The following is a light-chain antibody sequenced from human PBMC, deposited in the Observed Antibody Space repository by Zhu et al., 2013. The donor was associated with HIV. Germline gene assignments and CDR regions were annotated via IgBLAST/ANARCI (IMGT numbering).Light chain of an antibody. CDR3: QQYGSSPQT. V-gene: IGKV3-20*01. CDR1: QSVANS. J-gene: IGKJ4*01. Sequence: EIVLTQSPGTLSLSPGERATLSCRASQSVANSLAWYQQKPGQAPRLLIYDASSRATGIPDRFSGSGSGTDFTFTISRLEPEDFAVYYCQQYGSSPQTFGGGTKVEIK. CDR2: DAS.